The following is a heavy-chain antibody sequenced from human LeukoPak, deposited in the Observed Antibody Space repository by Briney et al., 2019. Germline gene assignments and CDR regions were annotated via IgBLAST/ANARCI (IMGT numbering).Heavy chain of an antibody. D-gene: IGHD3-3*01. CDR1: GGSISPYY. CDR2: IYYSGST. V-gene: IGHV4-59*01. CDR3: ARDRNTDFWSGYYTNYFDY. J-gene: IGHJ4*02. Sequence: SETLSLTCTVSGGSISPYYWSWIRQPPGKGLEWVGYIYYSGSTKYNPSLESRVTISVDTSKNQFSLNLSSVTAADTAVYFCARDRNTDFWSGYYTNYFDYWGQGTLVTVSS.